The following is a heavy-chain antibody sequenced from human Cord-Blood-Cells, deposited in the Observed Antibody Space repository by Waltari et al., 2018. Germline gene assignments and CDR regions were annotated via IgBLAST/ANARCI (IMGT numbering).Heavy chain of an antibody. CDR2: ISISSSYI. CDR1: GFTFSSYS. V-gene: IGHV3-21*01. J-gene: IGHJ4*02. D-gene: IGHD2-15*01. Sequence: EVQLVESGGGLVKPGGSLRLSCAASGFTFSSYSMNWVRQAPGKGRAWVSYISISSSYIYYADSVRSRFTISRDTAKNSLYLQINSLRAEDTAVYYCARDCSVGSGYDYWGQGTLVTVSS. CDR3: ARDCSVGSGYDY.